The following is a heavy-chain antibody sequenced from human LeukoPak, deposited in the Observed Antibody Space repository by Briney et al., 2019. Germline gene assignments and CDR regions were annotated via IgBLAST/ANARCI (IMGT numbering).Heavy chain of an antibody. D-gene: IGHD2-21*02. CDR2: INPNSGGT. J-gene: IGHJ6*03. CDR3: ARAYCGGDCYHNYYYYMDV. Sequence: GASVKVPCKASGYTFTGYYMHWVRQAPGQGLEWMGWINPNSGGTNYAQKLQGRVTMTTDTSTSTAYMELRSLRSDDTAVYYCARAYCGGDCYHNYYYYMDVWGKGTTVTISS. CDR1: GYTFTGYY. V-gene: IGHV1-2*02.